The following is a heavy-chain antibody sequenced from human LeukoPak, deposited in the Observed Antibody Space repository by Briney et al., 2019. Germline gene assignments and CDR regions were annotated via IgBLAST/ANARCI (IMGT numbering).Heavy chain of an antibody. CDR2: INAYNGNT. CDR1: GYTFTSYI. CDR3: ARDRHIAAAVYYYYMDV. J-gene: IGHJ6*03. Sequence: ASVKVSCKASGYTFTSYIISWVRQAPGQGLEWMGWINAYNGNTDYAQRVQGRVTMTTDTSTSTAYMELRRLRSDDTAVYYCARDRHIAAAVYYYYMDVWAKGPRSPSP. D-gene: IGHD6-13*01. V-gene: IGHV1-18*01.